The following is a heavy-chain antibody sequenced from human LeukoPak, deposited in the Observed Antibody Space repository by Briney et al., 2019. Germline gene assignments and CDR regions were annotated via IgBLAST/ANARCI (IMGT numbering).Heavy chain of an antibody. D-gene: IGHD5-18*01. CDR3: ARVERGYSYGPTRAEYFQH. V-gene: IGHV4-34*01. CDR1: GGSFSGYY. Sequence: SETLSLTCAVYGGSFSGYYWSWIRQPPGKGLEWIGEINHSGSTNYNPSLKSRVTISVDTSKNQFFLKLSSVTAADTAVYYCARVERGYSYGPTRAEYFQHWGQGTLVTVSS. CDR2: INHSGST. J-gene: IGHJ1*01.